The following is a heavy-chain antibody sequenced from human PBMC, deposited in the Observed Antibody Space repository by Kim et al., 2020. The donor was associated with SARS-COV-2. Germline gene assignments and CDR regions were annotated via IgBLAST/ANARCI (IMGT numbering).Heavy chain of an antibody. V-gene: IGHV3-48*02. Sequence: GGSLRLSCAASGFTFSSYSMNWVRQAPGKGLEWVSYISSSSSTIYYADSVKGRFTISRDNAKNTLYLQLNSLRDEHTAVYYCARDSSSSGDWFDPWGQATLVTVCS. J-gene: IGHJ5*02. D-gene: IGHD6-6*01. CDR2: ISSSSSTI. CDR1: GFTFSSYS. CDR3: ARDSSSSGDWFDP.